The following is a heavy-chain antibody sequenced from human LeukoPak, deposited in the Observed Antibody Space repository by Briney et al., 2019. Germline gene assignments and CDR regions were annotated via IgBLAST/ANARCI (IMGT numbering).Heavy chain of an antibody. CDR2: INHSGST. CDR3: ARSIFGVVIPYYYYYMDV. CDR1: GGSFSGYY. D-gene: IGHD3-3*01. V-gene: IGHV4-34*01. Sequence: PSETLSLTCAVYGGSFSGYYWSWIRQPPGKGLEWIGEINHSGSTNYNPSLKSRVTISVDTSKNQFSLKLSSVTAADTAVYYCARSIFGVVIPYYYYYMDVWGKGPTVTVSS. J-gene: IGHJ6*03.